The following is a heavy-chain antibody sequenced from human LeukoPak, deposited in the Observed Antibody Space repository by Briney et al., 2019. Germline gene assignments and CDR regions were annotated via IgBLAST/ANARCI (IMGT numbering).Heavy chain of an antibody. CDR3: AKYYDSSGAFDY. Sequence: ASVKVSCKASGYTVTSYDINWVRQATGQGLEWMGWMNPNSGNTGYAQKFQGRVTMTRNTSISTAYMELSSLRSEDTAVYYCAKYYDSSGAFDYWGQGTLVTVSS. D-gene: IGHD3-22*01. V-gene: IGHV1-8*01. CDR2: MNPNSGNT. J-gene: IGHJ4*02. CDR1: GYTVTSYD.